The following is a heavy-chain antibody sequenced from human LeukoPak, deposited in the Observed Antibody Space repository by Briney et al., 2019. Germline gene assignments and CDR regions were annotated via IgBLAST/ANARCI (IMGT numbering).Heavy chain of an antibody. V-gene: IGHV3-23*01. D-gene: IGHD2-15*01. J-gene: IGHJ4*02. CDR2: ISGSGGGT. CDR1: GFTFSGYE. CDR3: AKDSIVVVEGTDY. Sequence: GGSLRLSCAASGFTFSGYEMTWDRQAPGKGLEWVSTISGSGGGTYFADSVKGRFTISRDNSKNTLYLQMNSLRAEDTALYYRAKDSIVVVEGTDYWGQGTLVTVSS.